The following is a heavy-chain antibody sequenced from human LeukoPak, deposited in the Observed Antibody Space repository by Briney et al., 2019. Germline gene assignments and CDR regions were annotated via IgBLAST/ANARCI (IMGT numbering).Heavy chain of an antibody. CDR2: IIPIFGTA. J-gene: IGHJ4*02. Sequence: ASVKVSCKASGGTFSSYAISWVRQAPGQRLEWMGGIIPIFGTANYAQKFQGRVTITTDESTSTAYMELSSLRSEDTAVYYCARVCRDGYLMDYWGQGTQVTVSS. CDR1: GGTFSSYA. D-gene: IGHD5-24*01. CDR3: ARVCRDGYLMDY. V-gene: IGHV1-69*05.